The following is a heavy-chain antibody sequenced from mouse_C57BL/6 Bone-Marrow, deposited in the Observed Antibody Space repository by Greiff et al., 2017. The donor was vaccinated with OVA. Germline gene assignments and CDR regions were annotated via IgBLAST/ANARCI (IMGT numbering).Heavy chain of an antibody. V-gene: IGHV5-16*01. D-gene: IGHD1-1*01. CDR2: INYDGSST. CDR3: ASFYGAYAMDY. J-gene: IGHJ4*01. Sequence: EVKVVESEGGLVQPGSSMKLSCTASGFTFSDYYMAWVRQVPEKGLEWVANINYDGSSTYYLDSLKSRFIISRDNAKNILYLQMSSLKSEDTATYYCASFYGAYAMDYWGQGTSVTVSS. CDR1: GFTFSDYY.